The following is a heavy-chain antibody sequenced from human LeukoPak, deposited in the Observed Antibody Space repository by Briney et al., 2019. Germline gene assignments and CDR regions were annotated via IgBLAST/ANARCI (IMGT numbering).Heavy chain of an antibody. CDR1: GFTVSSNY. J-gene: IGHJ3*02. D-gene: IGHD4-17*01. CDR3: AIDYGDYGSVPFDI. CDR2: INSDGRT. Sequence: GGSLRLSCAASGFTVSSNYMSWVHQAPGKGLECVSVINSDGRTYYADSVKGRFTISRDNSKNTLYLQMKSLRAEDTAMYYCAIDYGDYGSVPFDIWGQGTMVTVSS. V-gene: IGHV3-53*01.